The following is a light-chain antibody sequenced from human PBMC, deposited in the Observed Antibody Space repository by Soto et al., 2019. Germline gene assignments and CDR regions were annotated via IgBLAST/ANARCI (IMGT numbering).Light chain of an antibody. J-gene: IGKJ1*01. Sequence: EIVLTQSPGTLSLSPGERVTLSCRASQSVSSNLAWYQQKPGQAPSLLIYGAFTRATGIPARFSGTGSGTEFTLTISSLQSEDFALYYCQQYNDWPLTFAQRTKVAIK. CDR1: QSVSSN. V-gene: IGKV3-15*01. CDR3: QQYNDWPLT. CDR2: GAF.